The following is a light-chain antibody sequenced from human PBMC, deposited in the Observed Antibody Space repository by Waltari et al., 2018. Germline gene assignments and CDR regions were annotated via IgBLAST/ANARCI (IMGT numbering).Light chain of an antibody. CDR1: KLGDKY. CDR2: QDK. CDR3: QAWASGSVV. Sequence: SYELTQPPSVSVSPGQTASITCSGDKLGDKYTCWYQQKPGQSPAMIIWQDKKRPPGIPERFSASNAGNPATLTISGTQAIDEADYYCQAWASGSVVFGGGTKLTVL. J-gene: IGLJ2*01. V-gene: IGLV3-1*01.